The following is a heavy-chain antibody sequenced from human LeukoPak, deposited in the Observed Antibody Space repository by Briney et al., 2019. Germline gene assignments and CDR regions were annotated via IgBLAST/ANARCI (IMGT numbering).Heavy chain of an antibody. J-gene: IGHJ4*02. CDR1: GFTFSSYA. V-gene: IGHV3-30-3*01. CDR2: ISYDGSNK. CDR3: AGEPRSLAY. Sequence: GGSLRLSCAASGFTFSSYAMHWVRQAPGKGLEWVAVISYDGSNKYYADSVEGRFTISRDNSKNTLYLQMNSLRAEDTAVYYCAGEPRSLAYWGQGTLVTVSS.